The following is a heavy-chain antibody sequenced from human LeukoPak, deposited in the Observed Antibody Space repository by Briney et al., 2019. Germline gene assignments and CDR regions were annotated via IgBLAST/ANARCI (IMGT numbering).Heavy chain of an antibody. D-gene: IGHD3-10*02. CDR3: AELGITMIGGV. V-gene: IGHV3-48*03. Sequence: GGSLRLSCAASGFTFSTYETNWVRQAPGKGLEWVSYISSSGSTIYYADSVKGRFTISRDNAKNSLYLQMNSLRAEDTAVYYCAELGITMIGGVWGKGTTVTISS. CDR2: ISSSGSTI. J-gene: IGHJ6*04. CDR1: GFTFSTYE.